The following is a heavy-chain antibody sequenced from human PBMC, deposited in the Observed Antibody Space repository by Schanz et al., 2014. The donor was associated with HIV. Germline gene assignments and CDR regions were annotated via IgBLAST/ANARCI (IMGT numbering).Heavy chain of an antibody. CDR1: GFTFSTYA. CDR3: ARDKGANWAGFYYYYGMDV. Sequence: VQLVESGGGVVQPGRSLRLSCAASGFTFSTYAMNWVRQAPGKGLEWVSSISSGSSHIYNADSVKGRFTISRDNARNTLYLQLNSLRDEDTAVYYCARDKGANWAGFYYYYGMDVWGQGTTVTVSS. D-gene: IGHD7-27*01. CDR2: ISSGSSHI. J-gene: IGHJ6*02. V-gene: IGHV3-21*02.